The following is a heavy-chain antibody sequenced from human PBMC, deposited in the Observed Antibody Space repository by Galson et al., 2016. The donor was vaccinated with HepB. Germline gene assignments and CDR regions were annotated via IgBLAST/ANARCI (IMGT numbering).Heavy chain of an antibody. CDR3: AKVGPITGGLARYFDS. V-gene: IGHV3-30*18. CDR1: GFSFSNYG. D-gene: IGHD3-16*01. CDR2: ISYDGGNT. Sequence: SLRLSCATSGFSFSNYGLHWVRQAPGKGLEWAAVISYDGGNTYYSDSVRGRFAISRDTSKNTLYLQMNSLKVEDTAVYYCAKVGPITGGLARYFDSWGQGTLVTVSS. J-gene: IGHJ4*02.